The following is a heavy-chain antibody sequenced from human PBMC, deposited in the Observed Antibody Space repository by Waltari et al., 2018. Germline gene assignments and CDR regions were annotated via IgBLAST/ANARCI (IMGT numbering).Heavy chain of an antibody. J-gene: IGHJ6*03. D-gene: IGHD3-16*01. Sequence: QVQLQQWGAGLLKPSETLSLTCAVYGGSFSGYYWSWIRQPPGTGLEWIGEINHSGSTNYNPSLKSRVTIAVDTSKNQFSLKLSSVTAADTAVYYCARARGVYYYYMDVWGKGTTVTVSS. CDR2: INHSGST. CDR1: GGSFSGYY. CDR3: ARARGVYYYYMDV. V-gene: IGHV4-34*01.